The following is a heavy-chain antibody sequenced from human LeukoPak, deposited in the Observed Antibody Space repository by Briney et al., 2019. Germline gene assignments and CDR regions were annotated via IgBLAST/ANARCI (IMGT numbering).Heavy chain of an antibody. CDR3: ARPEDYGDSSDVFDY. D-gene: IGHD4-17*01. J-gene: IGHJ4*02. CDR2: IIPIFGTA. CDR1: GGTFSSYA. Sequence: GASVKVSCKASGGTFSSYAISWVRQAPGQGLEWMGGIIPIFGTANYAQKFQGRVTITADESTSTAYMELSSLRSEDTAVYYCARPEDYGDSSDVFDYWGQGTLVTVSS. V-gene: IGHV1-69*13.